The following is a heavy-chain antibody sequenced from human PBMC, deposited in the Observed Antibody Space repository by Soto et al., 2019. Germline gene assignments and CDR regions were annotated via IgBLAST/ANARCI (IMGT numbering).Heavy chain of an antibody. CDR3: AREWKAAAATGGFDI. J-gene: IGHJ3*02. CDR2: ISDSGDST. D-gene: IGHD6-13*01. V-gene: IGHV3-23*01. Sequence: PGGSLRLSCAASGFTFSSYVMNWVRQAPGKGLEWVSGISDSGDSTYYADSVKGRFTISRDNSKNTLYLQMNSLRAEDTAVYYCAREWKAAAATGGFDIWGQGTMVTVSS. CDR1: GFTFSSYV.